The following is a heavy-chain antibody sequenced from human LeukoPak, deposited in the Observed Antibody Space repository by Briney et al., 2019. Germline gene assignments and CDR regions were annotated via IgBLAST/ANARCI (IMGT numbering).Heavy chain of an antibody. CDR3: VREFSGSYYFDS. Sequence: QSGGSLRLSCAVSEFTVSGNHMSWVRQPPGKGLEWVSTIYTGGNTYFADSVKGRFTISRDNPKNTVYLQMNSLRAEDTAVYYCVREFSGSYYFDSWGQGALVTVSS. CDR2: IYTGGNT. CDR1: EFTVSGNH. J-gene: IGHJ4*02. V-gene: IGHV3-53*01. D-gene: IGHD1-26*01.